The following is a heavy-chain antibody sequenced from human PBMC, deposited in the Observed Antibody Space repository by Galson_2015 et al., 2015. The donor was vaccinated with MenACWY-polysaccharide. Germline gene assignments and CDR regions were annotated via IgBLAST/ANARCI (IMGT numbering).Heavy chain of an antibody. CDR2: TSYDGSKK. V-gene: IGHV3-30*18. CDR3: AKDKGGWGGRPGGGMDG. CDR1: GFTSSDYG. D-gene: IGHD1-1*01. Sequence: SLRLSCAASGFTSSDYGMHWVRQAPGKGLEWVALTSYDGSKKYYADSVKGRFTISRDNSKHTLYLQMSSLRVEDTAVYLCAKDKGGWGGRPGGGMDGWGQGTTVTVSS. J-gene: IGHJ6*02.